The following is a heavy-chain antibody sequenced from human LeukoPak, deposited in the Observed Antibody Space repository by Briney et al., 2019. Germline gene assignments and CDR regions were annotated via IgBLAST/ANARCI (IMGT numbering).Heavy chain of an antibody. V-gene: IGHV1-46*01. CDR2: INPSGGST. J-gene: IGHJ5*02. Sequence: ASVKVSCKASGYTFTSYYMHWVRQAPGQGLEWMGIINPSGGSTSYAQKFQGRVTMTRDMSTSTVYMELSGLRSEDTAVYYCARDGSAGAVPAASWFDPWGQGTLVTVSS. CDR3: ARDGSAGAVPAASWFDP. CDR1: GYTFTSYY. D-gene: IGHD2-2*01.